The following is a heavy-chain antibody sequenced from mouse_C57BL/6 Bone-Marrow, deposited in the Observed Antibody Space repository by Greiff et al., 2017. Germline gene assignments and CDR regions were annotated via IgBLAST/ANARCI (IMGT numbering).Heavy chain of an antibody. CDR3: ADYYGSSFYWYFDV. Sequence: VQLQQSGAELARPGASVKLSCKASGYTFTSYGISWVKQRTGQGLEWIGEIYPRSGNTYYNEKFKGKATLTADKSSSTAYMELRSLTSEDSAVXFCADYYGSSFYWYFDVWGTGTTVTVSS. V-gene: IGHV1-81*01. J-gene: IGHJ1*03. CDR1: GYTFTSYG. CDR2: IYPRSGNT. D-gene: IGHD1-1*01.